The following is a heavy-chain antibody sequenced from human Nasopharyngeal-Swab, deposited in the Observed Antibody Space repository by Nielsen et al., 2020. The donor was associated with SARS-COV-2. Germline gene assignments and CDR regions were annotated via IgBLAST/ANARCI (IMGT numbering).Heavy chain of an antibody. CDR3: ARDKGDGYNSDYYYMDV. D-gene: IGHD5-24*01. V-gene: IGHV3-7*05. CDR2: IKQDGSEK. Sequence: GESLKISCAASGFTFSSYWMSWVRQARGKGPGWVANIKQDGSEKYYVDSLKGRFTISRDNAKNSLYLQMNSLRAEDTAVYYCARDKGDGYNSDYYYMDVWGKGTTVTVSS. J-gene: IGHJ6*03. CDR1: GFTFSSYW.